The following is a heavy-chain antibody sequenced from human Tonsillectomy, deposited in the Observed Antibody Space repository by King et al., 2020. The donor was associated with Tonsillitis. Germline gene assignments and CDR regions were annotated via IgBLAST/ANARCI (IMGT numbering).Heavy chain of an antibody. J-gene: IGHJ4*02. CDR1: GGSISSRSYY. V-gene: IGHV4-39*01. D-gene: IGHD4-17*01. CDR3: ARRYGDYEDY. Sequence: QLQESGPGLVKPSETLSLTCSVSGGSISSRSYYWGWIRQPPGKGLEWIGSIYYSGSTYYNPSLKSRVTISVDTSKNQFSLKLSSVTAADTAVYYCARRYGDYEDYWGQGTLVTVSS. CDR2: IYYSGST.